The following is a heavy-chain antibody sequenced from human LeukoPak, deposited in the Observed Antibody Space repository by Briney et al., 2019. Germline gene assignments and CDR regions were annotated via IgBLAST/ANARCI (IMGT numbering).Heavy chain of an antibody. J-gene: IGHJ4*02. CDR3: ARGGNWGALGL. CDR2: INSDGSST. D-gene: IGHD7-27*01. Sequence: GGSLRLSCAASGFTFSSYWMHWVRQAPGKGLVWVSRINSDGSSTSYADSVKGRFTISRDNAKNTLYLQMNSLRAEDTAVYYCARGGNWGALGLWGQGTLVTVSS. CDR1: GFTFSSYW. V-gene: IGHV3-74*01.